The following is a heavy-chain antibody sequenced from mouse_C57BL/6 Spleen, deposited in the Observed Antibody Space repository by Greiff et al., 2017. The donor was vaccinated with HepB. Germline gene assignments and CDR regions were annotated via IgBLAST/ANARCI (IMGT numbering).Heavy chain of an antibody. CDR1: GFTFSSYT. V-gene: IGHV5-9*01. CDR3: ARHESWYFDV. J-gene: IGHJ1*03. CDR2: ISGGGGNT. Sequence: EVKLVESGGGLVKPGGSLKLSCAASGFTFSSYTMSWVRQTPEKRLEWVATISGGGGNTYYPDSVKGRFTISRDNAKNTLYLQRSRLRSEDTALYYCARHESWYFDVWGTGTTVTVSS.